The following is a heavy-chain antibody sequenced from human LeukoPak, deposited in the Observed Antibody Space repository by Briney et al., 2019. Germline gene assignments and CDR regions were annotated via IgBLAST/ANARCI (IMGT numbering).Heavy chain of an antibody. D-gene: IGHD4-11*01. CDR3: ARGGASNTFDY. CDR2: IILILGIA. V-gene: IGHV1-69*04. Sequence: SVKVSCKASGGTFSSYAISWVRQAPGQGLEWMGRIILILGIANYAQKFQGRVTITADKSTSTAYMELSSLRSEDTAVYYCARGGASNTFDYWGQGTLVTVFS. J-gene: IGHJ4*02. CDR1: GGTFSSYA.